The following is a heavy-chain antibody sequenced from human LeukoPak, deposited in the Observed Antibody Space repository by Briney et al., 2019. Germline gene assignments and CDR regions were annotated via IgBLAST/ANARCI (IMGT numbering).Heavy chain of an antibody. V-gene: IGHV4-39*07. Sequence: SETLSLTCTVSGGSISSSSYYWGWIRQPPGKGLEWIGSIYYSGSTYYNPSLKSRVTMSVDTSKNQFSLKLSSVTAADTAVYYCARDRYYYDSSGYLFDYWGQGTLVTVSS. CDR1: GGSISSSSYY. D-gene: IGHD3-22*01. J-gene: IGHJ4*02. CDR3: ARDRYYYDSSGYLFDY. CDR2: IYYSGST.